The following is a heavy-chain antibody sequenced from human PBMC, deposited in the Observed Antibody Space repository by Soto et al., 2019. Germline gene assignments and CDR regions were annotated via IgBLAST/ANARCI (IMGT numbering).Heavy chain of an antibody. D-gene: IGHD4-17*01. J-gene: IGHJ4*02. CDR1: GYTFTAHA. CDR3: ARSDGPLGDY. V-gene: IGHV1-3*04. Sequence: ASVKVSCKASGYTFTAHAMHWVRQAPGQGLEWMGWINTGKGDTKYSQKFQGRVTITRDTSASTAYMELSSLRSEDTAVYYCARSDGPLGDYWGQGTLVTVSS. CDR2: INTGKGDT.